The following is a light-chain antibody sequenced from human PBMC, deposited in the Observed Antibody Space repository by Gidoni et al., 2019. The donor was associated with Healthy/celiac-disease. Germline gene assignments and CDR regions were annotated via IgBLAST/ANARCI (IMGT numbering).Light chain of an antibody. CDR1: QGISSY. Sequence: ALRMTQSPSSFSASTGDRVTITCRASQGISSYLAWYQQKPGKAPKLLIYAASTLPTGVPSRFSGSGSGTDFTLTIICLQSEDFSTYYCQQYYSYPWTFGQGTKVEIK. V-gene: IGKV1-8*01. J-gene: IGKJ1*01. CDR3: QQYYSYPWT. CDR2: AAS.